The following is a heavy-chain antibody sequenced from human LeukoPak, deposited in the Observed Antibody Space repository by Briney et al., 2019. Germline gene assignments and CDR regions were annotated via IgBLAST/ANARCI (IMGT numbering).Heavy chain of an antibody. Sequence: GASVKVSCKASGYTFTGYYMHWVRQAPGQGLEWMGWISAYNGNTNYAQKLQGRVTMTRDTSISTAYMELSRLRSDDTAVYYCARDNSSGWSEAPRIPGYWGQGTLGTVSS. J-gene: IGHJ4*02. D-gene: IGHD6-19*01. V-gene: IGHV1-2*02. CDR3: ARDNSSGWSEAPRIPGY. CDR1: GYTFTGYY. CDR2: ISAYNGNT.